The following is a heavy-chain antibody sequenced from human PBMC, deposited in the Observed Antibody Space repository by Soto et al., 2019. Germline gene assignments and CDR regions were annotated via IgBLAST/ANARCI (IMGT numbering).Heavy chain of an antibody. Sequence: SVKVSCKASGFTFTSSAVQWVRQARGQRREWIGWIVVGSGNTNYAQKFQERVTITRDMSTSTAYMELSSLRSEDTAVYYCAADLSAGPNWFDPWGQGTLVTVSS. CDR1: GFTFTSSA. CDR3: AADLSAGPNWFDP. V-gene: IGHV1-58*01. CDR2: IVVGSGNT. J-gene: IGHJ5*02.